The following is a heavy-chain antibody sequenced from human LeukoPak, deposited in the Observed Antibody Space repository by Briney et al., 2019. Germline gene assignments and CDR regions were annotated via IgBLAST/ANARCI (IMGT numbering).Heavy chain of an antibody. CDR2: ISGSGGST. Sequence: GGSLRLSCAASGFTFSSYAMSWVRQAPGKGLEWVSAISGSGGSTYYADSVKGRFTISRDNSKNTLYLQMNSLRAEDTAVYYCAKVLLSHGDFNYGMDVWGQGTTATVSS. V-gene: IGHV3-23*01. CDR1: GFTFSSYA. CDR3: AKVLLSHGDFNYGMDV. D-gene: IGHD4-17*01. J-gene: IGHJ6*02.